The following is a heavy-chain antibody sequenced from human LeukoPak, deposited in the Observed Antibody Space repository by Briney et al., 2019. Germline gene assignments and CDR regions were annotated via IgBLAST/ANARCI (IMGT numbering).Heavy chain of an antibody. J-gene: IGHJ3*02. CDR2: IYTSGST. V-gene: IGHV4-4*07. CDR3: TLQGGLLGAPDAFDI. CDR1: GGSISSYY. Sequence: PETLSLTCTVSGGSISSYYWSWIRQPAGKGLEWIGRIYTSGSTNYNPSLKSRVTMSVDTSKNQFSLKLSSVTAADTAVYYCTLQGGLLGAPDAFDIWGQGTMVTVSS. D-gene: IGHD3-16*01.